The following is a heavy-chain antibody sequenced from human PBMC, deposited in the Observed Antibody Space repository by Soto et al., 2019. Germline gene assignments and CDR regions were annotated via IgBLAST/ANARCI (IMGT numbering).Heavy chain of an antibody. V-gene: IGHV3-23*01. CDR2: ITVGGAQK. D-gene: IGHD5-12*01. J-gene: IGHJ4*02. Sequence: EVKLLESGGALVQPGGSLRLSCEASGFTFIDHDMSWVRQAPGKGLEWVSSITVGGAQKDYGQSVKGRFTISRDNFKDTLFLQMGSLQVEDTAIYYWTRIPGGGWQRFFDYWGQGTVVTVSS. CDR1: GFTFIDHD. CDR3: TRIPGGGWQRFFDY.